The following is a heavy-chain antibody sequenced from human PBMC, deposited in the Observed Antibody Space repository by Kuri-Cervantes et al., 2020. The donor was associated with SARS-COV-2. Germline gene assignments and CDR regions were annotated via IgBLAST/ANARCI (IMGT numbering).Heavy chain of an antibody. Sequence: ASVKVSCKASGYTFTSYGISWVRQAPGQGLEWMGWISAYNGNTYYAQKFQGRVTMTTDTSTSTGYMVLGSLRSDDTAVYYCARDGCSSTTCYIRGQTHYYGMDVWGQGTTVTVSS. CDR2: ISAYNGNT. J-gene: IGHJ6*02. D-gene: IGHD2-2*02. CDR3: ARDGCSSTTCYIRGQTHYYGMDV. V-gene: IGHV1-18*04. CDR1: GYTFTSYG.